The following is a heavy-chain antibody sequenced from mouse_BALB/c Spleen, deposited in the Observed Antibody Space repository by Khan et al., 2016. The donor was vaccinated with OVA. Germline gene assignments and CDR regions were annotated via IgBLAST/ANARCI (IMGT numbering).Heavy chain of an antibody. CDR1: GYTFTNYW. CDR2: IFPGNSDT. V-gene: IGHV1-5*01. D-gene: IGHD2-1*01. Sequence: VQLKESGTVLARPGASVKMSCKASGYTFTNYWMHWVKQRPGQGLEWIGTIFPGNSDTNYNQKFTGKAKLTAATSTSTAYKELSSLTNEDSAVYYCARNGFGNYEIWDYWGQGTTLTVSS. CDR3: ARNGFGNYEIWDY. J-gene: IGHJ2*01.